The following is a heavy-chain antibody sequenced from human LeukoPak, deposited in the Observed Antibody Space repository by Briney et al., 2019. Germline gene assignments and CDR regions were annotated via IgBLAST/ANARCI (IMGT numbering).Heavy chain of an antibody. V-gene: IGHV4-39*01. CDR2: IYYSGST. D-gene: IGHD3-3*01. J-gene: IGHJ4*02. CDR3: ARGQGYDFWSGYLYYFDY. Sequence: SETLSLTCTVSGGSISSGSYYWGWIRQPPGKGLEWIGSIYYSGSTYYNPSLKSRVTISVDTSKNQFSLKLSSVTAADTAVYYCARGQGYDFWSGYLYYFDYWGQGTLVTVSS. CDR1: GGSISSGSYY.